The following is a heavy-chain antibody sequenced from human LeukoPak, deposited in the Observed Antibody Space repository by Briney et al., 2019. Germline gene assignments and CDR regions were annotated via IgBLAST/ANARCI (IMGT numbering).Heavy chain of an antibody. D-gene: IGHD3-10*01. CDR3: ARDHSGYYYGSGTSGPGYYYYMDV. CDR1: GYTLTELS. J-gene: IGHJ6*03. V-gene: IGHV1-24*01. Sequence: ASVKVSCKVSGYTLTELSMHWVRQAPGKGLEWMGGFDPEDGETIYAQKFQGRVTMTEDTSTDTAYMELSSLRSDDTAVYYCARDHSGYYYGSGTSGPGYYYYMDVWGKGTTVTVSS. CDR2: FDPEDGET.